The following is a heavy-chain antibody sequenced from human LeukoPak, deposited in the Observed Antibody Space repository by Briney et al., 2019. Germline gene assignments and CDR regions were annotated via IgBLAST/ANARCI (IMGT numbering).Heavy chain of an antibody. Sequence: SETLTLTCTVSGGSISTYYLSWIRQPPGKGLEWIGYIYNTGSTNYNPSLKSRVTISVDTSRNQFSLRLSSVTAADTAVYYCATYSSACPNSDYWGQGTLVTASS. CDR2: IYNTGST. D-gene: IGHD6-19*01. CDR1: GGSISTYY. J-gene: IGHJ4*02. CDR3: ATYSSACPNSDY. V-gene: IGHV4-59*13.